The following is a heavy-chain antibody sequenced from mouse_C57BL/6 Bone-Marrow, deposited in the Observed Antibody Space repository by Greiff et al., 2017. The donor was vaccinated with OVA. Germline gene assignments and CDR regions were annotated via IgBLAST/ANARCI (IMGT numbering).Heavy chain of an antibody. Sequence: VQLQQSGAELVKPGASVKLSCKASGYTFTSYWMQWVKQRPGQGLEWIGEIDPSDSYTNYNQKFKGKATLTVDTSSSTAYMQLSSLTSEDSAVYYCARSSSYGYWGQGTTLTVSS. CDR1: GYTFTSYW. CDR3: ARSSSYGY. D-gene: IGHD1-1*01. CDR2: IDPSDSYT. V-gene: IGHV1-50*01. J-gene: IGHJ2*01.